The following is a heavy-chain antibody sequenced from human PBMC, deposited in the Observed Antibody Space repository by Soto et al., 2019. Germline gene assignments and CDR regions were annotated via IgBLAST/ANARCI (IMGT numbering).Heavy chain of an antibody. CDR3: VNEHSDSYYYFDY. V-gene: IGHV3-23*01. CDR1: GFTCSFCA. CDR2: IRGSGGDT. J-gene: IGHJ4*02. Sequence: EVQLLESGGGLVQPGGSLRLSCAASGFTCSFCAMNWVRQAPGKGLERVSSIRGSGGDTYYADSVRVRFTISRDNSKNTLHLQMNSLIAEDTAVYYSVNEHSDSYYYFDYWGQGTLVTVSS. D-gene: IGHD3-22*01.